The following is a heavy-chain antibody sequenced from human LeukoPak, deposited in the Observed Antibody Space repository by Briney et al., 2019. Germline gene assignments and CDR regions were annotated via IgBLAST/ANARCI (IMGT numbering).Heavy chain of an antibody. CDR3: ARGLSLVFHN. V-gene: IGHV6-1*01. CDR1: GDSVSSNSAG. D-gene: IGHD2-8*02. J-gene: IGHJ4*02. CDR2: TYFRSKWYN. Sequence: SQTLSLTCAISGDSVSSNSAGWTWIRRSPSRGLEWLGRTYFRSKWYNHYAVSVKSRITINPDTSKNQFSLQLNSVTPEDTAVYYCARGLSLVFHNWGQGTLVTVSS.